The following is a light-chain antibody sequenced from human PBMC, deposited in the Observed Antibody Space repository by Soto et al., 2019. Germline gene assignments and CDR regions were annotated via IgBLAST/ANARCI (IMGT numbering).Light chain of an antibody. J-gene: IGLJ1*01. CDR1: SSDVGGFNY. V-gene: IGLV2-11*01. CDR3: CSYAGSYTFV. Sequence: QSALTQPRSVSGSPGQSVTISCTGNSSDVGGFNYVSWYQQHPGKAPKLMIYDVSKRPSGVPDRFSGSKSGNTASLTISGLQAEDEADYCCCSYAGSYTFVFGTGTKVTVL. CDR2: DVS.